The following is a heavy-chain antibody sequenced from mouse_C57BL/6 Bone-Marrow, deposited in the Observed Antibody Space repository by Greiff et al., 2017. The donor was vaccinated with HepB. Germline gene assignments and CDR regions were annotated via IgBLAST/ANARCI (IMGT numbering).Heavy chain of an antibody. CDR1: GYTFTSYW. Sequence: QVQLQQPGAELVKPGASVKLSCKASGYTFTSYWMQWVKQRPGQGLEWIGEIDPSDSYTNYNQKFKGKATLTVDTSSSTAYMQLSSLTSEDSAVYYCARRMTTVVAHWYVDVWGTGTTVTVSS. CDR3: ARRMTTVVAHWYVDV. D-gene: IGHD1-1*01. J-gene: IGHJ1*03. CDR2: IDPSDSYT. V-gene: IGHV1-50*01.